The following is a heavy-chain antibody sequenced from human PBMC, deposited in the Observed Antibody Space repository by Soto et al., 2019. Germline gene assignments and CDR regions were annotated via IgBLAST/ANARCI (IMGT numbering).Heavy chain of an antibody. D-gene: IGHD5-12*01. J-gene: IGHJ4*02. CDR2: IYYSGST. V-gene: IGHV4-39*01. CDR1: GGSISSSSYY. CDR3: ARHIRGGLVATTTIDY. Sequence: SETLSLTCTVSGGSISSSSYYWGWIRQPPGKGLEWIGSIYYSGSTYYNPSLKSRVTISVDTSKNQFSLKLSSVTAADTAVYYCARHIRGGLVATTTIDYWGQGTLVTVSS.